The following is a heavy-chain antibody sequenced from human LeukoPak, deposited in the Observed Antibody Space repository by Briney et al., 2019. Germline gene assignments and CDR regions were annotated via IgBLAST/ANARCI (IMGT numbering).Heavy chain of an antibody. V-gene: IGHV3-30-3*01. J-gene: IGHJ4*02. CDR3: YGLTGTNPDY. D-gene: IGHD7-27*01. CDR1: GFTFSSYA. Sequence: GGSLRLSCAASGFTFSSYAMHWVRQAPGKGLEWVAVISYDGSNKYYADSVKGRFTISRDNAKKSLYPQMNSLRAEDTAVYYCYGLTGTNPDYWGQGTLVTVSS. CDR2: ISYDGSNK.